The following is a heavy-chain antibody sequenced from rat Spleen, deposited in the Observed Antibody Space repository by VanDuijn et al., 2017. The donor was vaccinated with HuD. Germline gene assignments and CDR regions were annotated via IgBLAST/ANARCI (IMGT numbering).Heavy chain of an antibody. CDR2: ITNTGGST. V-gene: IGHV5-31*01. Sequence: EVQLVESGGGLVQPGRSLKLSCVASGFTFNNYWMTWIRQAPGKGLEWVASITNTGGSTYYRDSVKGRFTISRDNAKNTQYLQMDSLRSEDTATYYCARRNPYYFDYWGQGVMVTVSS. J-gene: IGHJ2*01. CDR3: ARRNPYYFDY. CDR1: GFTFNNYW. D-gene: IGHD3-4*01.